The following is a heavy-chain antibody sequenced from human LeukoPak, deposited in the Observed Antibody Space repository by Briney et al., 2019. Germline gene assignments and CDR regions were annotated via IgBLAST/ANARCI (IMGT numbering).Heavy chain of an antibody. Sequence: SETLSLTCTVSGGSISSGSYYWSWIRQPTGKGLEWIGRIYTSGSTNYNPSLKSRVTISVDTSKNQFSLKLSSVTAADTAVYYCARGYYDSSGYDAFDIWGQGTMVTVSS. CDR3: ARGYYDSSGYDAFDI. J-gene: IGHJ3*02. CDR2: IYTSGST. D-gene: IGHD3-22*01. V-gene: IGHV4-61*02. CDR1: GGSISSGSYY.